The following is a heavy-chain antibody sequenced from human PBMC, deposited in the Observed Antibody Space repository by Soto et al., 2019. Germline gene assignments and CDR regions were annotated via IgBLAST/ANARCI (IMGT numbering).Heavy chain of an antibody. CDR3: ARDQVAAAGYYYYDMDV. CDR1: EDSVSSNSAA. CDR2: TYYRSKWYN. D-gene: IGHD6-13*01. J-gene: IGHJ6*02. V-gene: IGHV6-1*01. Sequence: PSQTLSLTCAISEDSVSSNSAAWNWIRQSPSRGLEWLGRTYYRSKWYNDYALSVKSRITINPDTSKNQFSLQLNSVSPEDTAVYYCARDQVAAAGYYYYDMDVWGQGTTVTVSS.